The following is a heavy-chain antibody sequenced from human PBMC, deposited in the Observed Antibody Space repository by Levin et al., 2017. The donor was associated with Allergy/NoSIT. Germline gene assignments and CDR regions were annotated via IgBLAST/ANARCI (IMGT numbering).Heavy chain of an antibody. D-gene: IGHD6-13*01. CDR1: GFTFSDYY. Sequence: GESLKISCAASGFTFSDYYMSWIRQAPGKGLECVSYISSSSSYTSYADSVKGRFTISRDNVKKSLYLQMNSLRAEDTAVYYCASGIAASGIDYWGQGTLVTVSS. CDR3: ASGIAASGIDY. J-gene: IGHJ4*02. CDR2: ISSSSSYT. V-gene: IGHV3-11*03.